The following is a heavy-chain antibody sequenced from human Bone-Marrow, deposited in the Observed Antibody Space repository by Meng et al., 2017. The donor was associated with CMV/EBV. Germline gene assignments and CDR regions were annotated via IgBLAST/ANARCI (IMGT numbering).Heavy chain of an antibody. J-gene: IGHJ6*02. CDR1: GFTVSSNY. CDR3: ASEGRGDYYYYYGMDV. Sequence: GGSLRLSCAASGFTVSSNYMSWFRQAPGKGLEWVSVIYSGGSTYYADSVKGRFTISRDNSKNTLYLQMNSLRAEDTAVYYCASEGRGDYYYYYGMDVWGQGTTVTVSS. V-gene: IGHV3-53*01. D-gene: IGHD3-10*01. CDR2: IYSGGST.